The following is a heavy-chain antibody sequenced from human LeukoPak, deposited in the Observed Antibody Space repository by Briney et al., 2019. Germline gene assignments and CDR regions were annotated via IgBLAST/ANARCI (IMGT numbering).Heavy chain of an antibody. J-gene: IGHJ4*02. CDR2: IKSKTDGGTT. Sequence: GGSLRLSCAASGFTFSSYWMSWVRQAPGKGLEWVGRIKSKTDGGTTDYAAPVKGRFTISRDDSKNTLYLQMNSLKTEDTAVYYCTTGQPYFPGADYWGQGTLVTVSS. D-gene: IGHD2-2*01. CDR1: GFTFSSYW. V-gene: IGHV3-15*01. CDR3: TTGQPYFPGADY.